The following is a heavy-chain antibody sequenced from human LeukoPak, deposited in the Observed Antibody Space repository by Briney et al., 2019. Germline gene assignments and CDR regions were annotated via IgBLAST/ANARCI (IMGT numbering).Heavy chain of an antibody. D-gene: IGHD6-19*01. CDR1: GGSISSYY. CDR3: ARHQSGCLVYYFDY. CDR2: IYYSGST. Sequence: SETLSLTCTVSGGSISSYYWSWIRQPPGKGLEWIGYIYYSGSTNYNPSLKSRVTISVDTSKNQFSLKLSSVTAADTAVYYCARHQSGCLVYYFDYWGQGTLVTVSS. V-gene: IGHV4-59*08. J-gene: IGHJ4*02.